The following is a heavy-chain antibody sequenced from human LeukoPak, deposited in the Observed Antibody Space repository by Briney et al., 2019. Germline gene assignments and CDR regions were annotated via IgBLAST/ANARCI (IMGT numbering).Heavy chain of an antibody. V-gene: IGHV4-34*01. Sequence: KASETLSLTCAVYGGSFSAYYWSWIRQPPGRGLEWIGEINHSGSTNYNPSLKSRVTISVDTSKNQFSLKLSSVTAADTAVYYCASITMIVVDWGQGTLVTVSS. J-gene: IGHJ4*02. CDR3: ASITMIVVD. D-gene: IGHD3-22*01. CDR2: INHSGST. CDR1: GGSFSAYY.